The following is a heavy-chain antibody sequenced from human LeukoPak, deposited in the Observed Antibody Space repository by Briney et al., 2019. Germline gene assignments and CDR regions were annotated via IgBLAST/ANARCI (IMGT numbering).Heavy chain of an antibody. J-gene: IGHJ4*02. V-gene: IGHV3-7*01. CDR3: AAKRGDY. CDR1: GFTFSNYW. D-gene: IGHD4/OR15-4a*01. CDR2: MNLDGSEK. Sequence: PGGSLRLSCAASGFTFSNYWMSWVHQAPGKGLEWVANMNLDGSEKYYVDSVKGRFTISRDNAQNSLFLQMNSLRAEDTAVYYCAAKRGDYWGQGTLVTVSS.